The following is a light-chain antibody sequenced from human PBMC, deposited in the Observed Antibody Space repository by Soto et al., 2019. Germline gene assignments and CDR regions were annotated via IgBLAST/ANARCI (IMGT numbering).Light chain of an antibody. Sequence: QSALTQPPSASGTPGQRVTISCSGSSSNIGSYYVYWYQQLPGTAPKLLIYRSNQRPSGVPDRFSGSKSGTPASLAISGLRSEDEADYYCAAWDDSLSVVFGGGTKLTVL. J-gene: IGLJ2*01. CDR3: AAWDDSLSVV. V-gene: IGLV1-47*01. CDR2: RSN. CDR1: SSNIGSYY.